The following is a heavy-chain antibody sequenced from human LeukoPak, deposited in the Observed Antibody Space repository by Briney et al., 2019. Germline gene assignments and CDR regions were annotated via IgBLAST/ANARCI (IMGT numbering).Heavy chain of an antibody. V-gene: IGHV1-8*01. D-gene: IGHD3-10*01. CDR1: GYTFTSYD. CDR2: MNPNSGNT. CDR3: ARTTYYYGSGSYPPYYYYGMDV. Sequence: ASVKVSCKASGYTFTSYDINWVRQATGQGLEWMGWMNPNSGNTGCAQKFQGRVTMTRNTSISTAYMELSSLRSEDTAVYYCARTTYYYGSGSYPPYYYYGMDVWGQGTTVTVSS. J-gene: IGHJ6*02.